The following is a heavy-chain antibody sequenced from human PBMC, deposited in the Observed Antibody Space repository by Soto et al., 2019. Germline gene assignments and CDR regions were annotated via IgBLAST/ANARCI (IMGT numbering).Heavy chain of an antibody. D-gene: IGHD2-15*01. J-gene: IGHJ6*02. CDR1: GYTFTSCG. V-gene: IGHV1-18*04. CDR2: ISAYNGNT. Sequence: ASVQVSCKVSGYTFTSCGISWVRQAPGQGLEWLGWISAYNGNTNYAQKLQGRVTMTTDTSTSTAYMERRSLRSDDTAVYYCARDSVVVVAANGGGYYYYGMDVWGQGTTVTVSS. CDR3: ARDSVVVVAANGGGYYYYGMDV.